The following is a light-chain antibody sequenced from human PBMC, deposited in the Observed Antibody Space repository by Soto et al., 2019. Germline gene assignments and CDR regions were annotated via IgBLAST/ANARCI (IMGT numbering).Light chain of an antibody. CDR1: SSDVGYYIF. J-gene: IGLJ1*01. CDR2: DVN. V-gene: IGLV2-14*01. Sequence: QSALTQPASVSGSPGQSITISCTVSSSDVGYYIFVSWYQQHPGKAPKLMIYDVNNRPSGVSNRFSGSKSGNTASLTISGLQAEDEADYYCCSYTTSSSYVFGTGTKLTVL. CDR3: CSYTTSSSYV.